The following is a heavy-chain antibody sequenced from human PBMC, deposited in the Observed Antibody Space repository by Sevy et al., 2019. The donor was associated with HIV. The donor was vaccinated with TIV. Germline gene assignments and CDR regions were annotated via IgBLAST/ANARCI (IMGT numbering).Heavy chain of an antibody. CDR3: TRVSRGTDDDY. V-gene: IGHV3-53*01. Sequence: GGSLRLSCAASGFSVSSNYMSWVRQAPGKGPEWVSVLYSGGRISYADSVQGRFIISRDNAKNSLFLQMNSLRAEDTAVYYCTRVSRGTDDDYWGQGTLVTVSS. D-gene: IGHD2-2*01. J-gene: IGHJ4*02. CDR1: GFSVSSNY. CDR2: LYSGGRI.